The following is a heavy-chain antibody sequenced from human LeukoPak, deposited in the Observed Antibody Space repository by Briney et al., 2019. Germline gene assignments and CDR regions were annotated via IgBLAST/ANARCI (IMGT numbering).Heavy chain of an antibody. D-gene: IGHD6-19*01. CDR1: GFTVSSNY. J-gene: IGHJ3*02. V-gene: IGHV3-53*01. CDR2: IYSGGST. Sequence: GGSLSLSCAASGFTVSSNYMSWVRQAPGKGLEWVSVIYSGGSTYYTDSVKGRFTISRDKSKNTLYLQMNSLRAEETAVYYCARHIAVAGRSAFDIWGQGTMVTVSS. CDR3: ARHIAVAGRSAFDI.